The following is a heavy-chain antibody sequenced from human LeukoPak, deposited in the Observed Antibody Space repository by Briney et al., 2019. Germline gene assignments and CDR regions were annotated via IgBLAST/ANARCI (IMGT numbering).Heavy chain of an antibody. V-gene: IGHV4-31*03. CDR3: ARDSSSGLQH. CDR2: IYCSGST. D-gene: IGHD6-13*01. Sequence: PSETLSLTCTVSGGSISSGGYYWSWIRQHPGKGLEWIGYIYCSGSTYYNPSLKSRVTISVDTSKNQFSLKLSSVTAADTAVYYCARDSSSGLQHWGQGTLVTVSS. CDR1: GGSISSGGYY. J-gene: IGHJ1*01.